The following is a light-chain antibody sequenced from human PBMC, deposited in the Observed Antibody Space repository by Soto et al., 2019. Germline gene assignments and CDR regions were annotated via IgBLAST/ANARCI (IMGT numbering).Light chain of an antibody. CDR3: QQYGSSPRT. CDR2: GAS. CDR1: QSVSSNF. J-gene: IGKJ1*01. Sequence: DIVLTQSPGTLSLSQGERATLSCRASQSVSSNFLAWYRQKPGQAPRLLIYGASSRATGIPDRFSGSGSGTDFTLTISRLEPEDFAVYYCQQYGSSPRTFGQGTKVDVK. V-gene: IGKV3-20*01.